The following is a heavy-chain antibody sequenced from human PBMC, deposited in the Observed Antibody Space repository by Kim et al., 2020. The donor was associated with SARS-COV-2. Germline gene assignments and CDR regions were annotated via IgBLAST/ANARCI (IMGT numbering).Heavy chain of an antibody. CDR3: ARDLRIVVVPAARFVY. CDR1: GFTFSSYS. CDR2: ISSSSTI. J-gene: IGHJ4*01. Sequence: GGSLRLSCAASGFTFSSYSMNWVRQAPGKGLEWVSYISSSSTIYYADSVKGRFTISRDNAKNSLYLQMNSLRDEDTAVYYCARDLRIVVVPAARFVYWG. D-gene: IGHD2-2*01. V-gene: IGHV3-48*02.